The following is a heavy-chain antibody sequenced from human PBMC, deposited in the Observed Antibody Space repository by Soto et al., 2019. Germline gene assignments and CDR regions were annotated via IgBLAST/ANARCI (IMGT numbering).Heavy chain of an antibody. D-gene: IGHD3-3*01. CDR2: INHSGST. Sequence: SETLSLTCTVSGGSISSGDYYWSWIRQPPGKGLEWIGEINHSGSTNYNPSLKSRVTISVHTSKNQFSLKLSSVTAADTAVYYCARARKGSGSDYYYHYGMDVWGKGTTVTVSS. CDR3: ARARKGSGSDYYYHYGMDV. V-gene: IGHV4-39*07. CDR1: GGSISSGDYY. J-gene: IGHJ6*04.